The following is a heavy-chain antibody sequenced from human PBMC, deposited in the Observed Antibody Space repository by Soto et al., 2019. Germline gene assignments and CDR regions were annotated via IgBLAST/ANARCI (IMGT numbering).Heavy chain of an antibody. D-gene: IGHD6-13*01. CDR2: IKTKSDGGAT. V-gene: IGHV3-15*01. CDR1: GFPFNNAW. CDR3: AYSSTPFDY. J-gene: IGHJ4*02. Sequence: LWGVLRLSCVASGFPFNNAWMSWVRQAPGKGLEWVGRIKTKSDGGATDYAAPVKGRFTISRDNSKNTLYLQMNSLRAEDTAVYYCAYSSTPFDYWGQGTLVTVSS.